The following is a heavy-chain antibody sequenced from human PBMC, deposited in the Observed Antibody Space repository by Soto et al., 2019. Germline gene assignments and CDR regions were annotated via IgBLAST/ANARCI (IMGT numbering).Heavy chain of an antibody. D-gene: IGHD2-21*02. V-gene: IGHV1-69*12. CDR3: ARGHQYGGNSDAFEF. CDR1: GLTFSSST. CDR2: IIPFFGSV. J-gene: IGHJ3*01. Sequence: QVHLVQSGAEVKKPGSSVKVSCNASGLTFSSSTLTWVRQAPGQGPEWMGGIIPFFGSVDYAQKFQDRVTITADVSTSTTYMELRSLRSEDTAVYYCARGHQYGGNSDAFEFWGQGTVVTVSS.